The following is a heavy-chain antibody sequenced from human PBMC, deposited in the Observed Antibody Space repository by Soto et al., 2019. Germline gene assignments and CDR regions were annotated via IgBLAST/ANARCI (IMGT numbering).Heavy chain of an antibody. D-gene: IGHD4-17*01. V-gene: IGHV3-9*02. CDR1: GFTAGDYA. J-gene: IGHJ4*02. CDR2: ISSTSDTI. CDR3: AKDMTWGGMTTIHYFDS. Sequence: EVQLVESGGGLVQPGRSLRLSCVASGFTAGDYAMHWVRQAPGKGLEWVSGISSTSDTIDYADSVKGRFTISRDNAKNSLFLQLNMLRPEDTALYYCAKDMTWGGMTTIHYFDSWGQGTLVTVSS.